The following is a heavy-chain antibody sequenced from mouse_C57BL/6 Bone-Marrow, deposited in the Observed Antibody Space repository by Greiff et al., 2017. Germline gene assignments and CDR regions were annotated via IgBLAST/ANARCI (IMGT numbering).Heavy chain of an antibody. Sequence: EVKLVESGEGLVKPGGSLKLSCAASGFTFSSYAMSWVRQTPEKRLEWVAYISSGGDYIYYAATVQGRFTISRANARNTLYLQMSSLKSEDTAMYYCTRDGVEIGNDWFAYWGQGTLVTVTA. J-gene: IGHJ3*01. V-gene: IGHV5-9-1*02. CDR1: GFTFSSYA. D-gene: IGHD2-14*01. CDR3: TRDGVEIGNDWFAY. CDR2: ISSGGDYI.